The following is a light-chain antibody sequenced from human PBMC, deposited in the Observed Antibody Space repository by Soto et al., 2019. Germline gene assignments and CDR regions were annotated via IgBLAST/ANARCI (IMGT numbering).Light chain of an antibody. CDR2: TAS. J-gene: IGKJ5*01. Sequence: DIQMTQSPSSLSASVGDRVTITCRASQSISSNLIWYQQKPGEAPKPLIYTASSLYSGVPSRFSGSGSGTDFTLTISSLQPDDFATYYCQHYKTYAVTFGQGTRLEIK. V-gene: IGKV1-16*01. CDR1: QSISSN. CDR3: QHYKTYAVT.